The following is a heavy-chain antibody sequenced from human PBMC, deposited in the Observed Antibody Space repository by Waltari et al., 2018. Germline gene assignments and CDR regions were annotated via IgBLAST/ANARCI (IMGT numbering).Heavy chain of an antibody. CDR3: AREYCGGECRLFDH. D-gene: IGHD2-21*01. CDR2: INPSGGGT. V-gene: IGHV1-2*02. CDR1: RGAITEHY. Sequence: VQSGAAVMKPGASVKVSCRVSRGAITEHYIHWVRQAPGQGLEWMGWINPSGGGTNYAQRSQGRITLTWDTSISTAYMELRSLTAADTAVYFCAREYCGGECRLFDHWGPGTLVTVSS. J-gene: IGHJ4*02.